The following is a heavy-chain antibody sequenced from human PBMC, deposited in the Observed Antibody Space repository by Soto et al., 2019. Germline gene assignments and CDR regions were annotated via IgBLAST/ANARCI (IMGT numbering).Heavy chain of an antibody. CDR3: ARDGVSSTDYTWNYGTYFDY. Sequence: GASVKVSCKASGYTFTSYGISWVRQAPGQGLEWMGWISAYNGNTNYAQKLQGRVTMTTDTSTSTAYMGLRSLRPDDTAMYYCARDGVSSTDYTWNYGTYFDYWGPGALVTVSS. V-gene: IGHV1-18*01. D-gene: IGHD1-1*01. J-gene: IGHJ4*02. CDR2: ISAYNGNT. CDR1: GYTFTSYG.